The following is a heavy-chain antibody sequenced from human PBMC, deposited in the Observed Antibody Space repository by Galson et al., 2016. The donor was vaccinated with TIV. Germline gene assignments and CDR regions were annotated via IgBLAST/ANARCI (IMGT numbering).Heavy chain of an antibody. D-gene: IGHD5-18*01. CDR1: GFTFSRYW. CDR2: INEDGSEK. J-gene: IGHJ4*02. Sequence: SLRLSCAASGFTFSRYWMSWVRQAPGKGLEWVADINEDGSEKIYLDSVEGRFTISSDNAKNSLSLQMNSLRGEETAVYYCARDRGYDTYDFWGQGSLVIVSS. V-gene: IGHV3-7*01. CDR3: ARDRGYDTYDF.